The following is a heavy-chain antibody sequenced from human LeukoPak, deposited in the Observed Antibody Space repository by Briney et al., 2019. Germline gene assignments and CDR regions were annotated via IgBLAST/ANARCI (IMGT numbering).Heavy chain of an antibody. D-gene: IGHD3-22*01. CDR2: ISSSGSTI. V-gene: IGHV3-11*01. CDR3: AREYYYDSSGYFDY. Sequence: MTGGSLRLSCAASGFTSSDYYMSWIRQAPGKRLEWVSYISSSGSTIYYADSVKGRFTISRDNAKNSLYLQMNSLRAEDTAVYYCAREYYYDSSGYFDYWGQGTLVTVSS. J-gene: IGHJ4*02. CDR1: GFTSSDYY.